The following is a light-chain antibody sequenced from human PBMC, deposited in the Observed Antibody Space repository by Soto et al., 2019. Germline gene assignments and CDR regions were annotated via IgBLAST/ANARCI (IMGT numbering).Light chain of an antibody. CDR2: GTS. V-gene: IGKV1-39*01. Sequence: DIQMTQSPSSLSASVGDRVTITCRASQSISSYLNWYQQKPGKAPNLLIYGTSSLQSGVPSRFSGSGSGTDFTLTISSLQPEDFATYYCQQSYSTPRKFGQGTKVEIK. J-gene: IGKJ1*01. CDR1: QSISSY. CDR3: QQSYSTPRK.